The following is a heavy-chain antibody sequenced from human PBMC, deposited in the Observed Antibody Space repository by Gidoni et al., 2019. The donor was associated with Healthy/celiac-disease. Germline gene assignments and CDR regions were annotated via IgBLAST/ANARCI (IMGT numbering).Heavy chain of an antibody. CDR2: IYYSGST. CDR1: GCSISSSRYY. CDR3: ARHTDYYDSSGFPYYYYYMDV. D-gene: IGHD3-22*01. Sequence: QLQLQESGPGLVKPSETLSLTCTVSGCSISSSRYYWGWIRQPPGKGLEWIGSIYYSGSTYYNPSLKSRVTISVDTSKNQFSLKLSSVTAADTAVYYCARHTDYYDSSGFPYYYYYMDVWGKGTTVTVSS. V-gene: IGHV4-39*01. J-gene: IGHJ6*03.